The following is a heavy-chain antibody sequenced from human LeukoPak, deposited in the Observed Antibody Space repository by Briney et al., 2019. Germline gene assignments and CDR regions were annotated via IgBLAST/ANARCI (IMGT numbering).Heavy chain of an antibody. J-gene: IGHJ4*02. D-gene: IGHD6-19*01. CDR2: IRYDGSNK. Sequence: GGSLRLSCAASGFTFSSYGMHWVRQAPGKGLEWVAFIRYDGSNKYYADSVKGRFTISRDNAKNSVYLQMNSLRAEDTAVYYCAGGSGWLIDYWGQGTLVTVSS. V-gene: IGHV3-30*02. CDR1: GFTFSSYG. CDR3: AGGSGWLIDY.